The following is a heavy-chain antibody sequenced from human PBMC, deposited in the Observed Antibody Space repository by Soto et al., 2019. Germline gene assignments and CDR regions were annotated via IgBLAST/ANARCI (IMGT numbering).Heavy chain of an antibody. Sequence: ASVKVSCKASGYTFTRYCISWVRQAPGQGLEWMGWISGYNGDTNYAQKFQGRVSMTIDTSTTTAYMELRSLTSDDTAVYYCARDTAYYYDSSGSAGMDGWGQGTTVTVSS. V-gene: IGHV1-18*01. CDR2: ISGYNGDT. CDR1: GYTFTRYC. D-gene: IGHD3-22*01. J-gene: IGHJ6*02. CDR3: ARDTAYYYDSSGSAGMDG.